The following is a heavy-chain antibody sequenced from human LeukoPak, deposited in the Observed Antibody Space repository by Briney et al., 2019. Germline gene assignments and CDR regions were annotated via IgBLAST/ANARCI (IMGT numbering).Heavy chain of an antibody. CDR3: ARAKYRYCSGGSCYFGDY. CDR1: GYTFTSYG. CDR2: ISAYNGNT. Sequence: ASVKVSCKASGYTFTSYGISWVRQAPGQGLEWMGWISAYNGNTNYAQKLQGRVTMTTDTSTSTAYMELRSLRSDDTAVYYCARAKYRYCSGGSCYFGDYWGQGTLVTVSS. D-gene: IGHD2-15*01. J-gene: IGHJ4*02. V-gene: IGHV1-18*01.